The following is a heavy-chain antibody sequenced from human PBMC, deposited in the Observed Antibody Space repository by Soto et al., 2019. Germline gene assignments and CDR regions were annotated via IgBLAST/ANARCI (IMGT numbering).Heavy chain of an antibody. CDR1: GGSISSGGYS. J-gene: IGHJ4*02. CDR3: ARGYYDILTGSRDHFDY. D-gene: IGHD3-9*01. V-gene: IGHV4-30-2*01. CDR2: IYHSGST. Sequence: PSETLSLTCAVSGGSISSGGYSWSWIRQPPGKGLEWIGYIYHSGSTYYDPSLKSRVTISVDRSKNQFSLKLSSVTAADTAVYYCARGYYDILTGSRDHFDYWGQGTLVTVSS.